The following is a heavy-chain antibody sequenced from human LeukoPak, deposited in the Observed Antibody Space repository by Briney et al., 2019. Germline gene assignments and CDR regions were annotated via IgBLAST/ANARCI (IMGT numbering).Heavy chain of an antibody. D-gene: IGHD3-22*01. CDR1: GGTFSSYA. CDR2: IIPIFGTA. J-gene: IGHJ4*02. CDR3: ARVINYDSSGYYSHFDY. V-gene: IGHV1-69*13. Sequence: ASVKVSXKASGGTFSSYAISWVRQAPGQGLEWMGGIIPIFGTANYAQKFQGRVTITADESTSTAYMELSSLRSEDTAVYYCARVINYDSSGYYSHFDYWGQGTLVTVSS.